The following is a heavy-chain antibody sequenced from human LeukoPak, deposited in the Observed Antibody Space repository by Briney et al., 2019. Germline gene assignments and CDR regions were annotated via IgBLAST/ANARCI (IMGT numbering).Heavy chain of an antibody. CDR3: AARGEYSGSGTR. CDR1: SGSFSGYY. D-gene: IGHD3-10*01. CDR2: INHSGST. Sequence: SETLSLTCAVYSGSFSGYYWSWIRQAPGKGLEWIGEINHSGSTNYNPSLRTRVAISVDTSKNQFSLKLTSVTVADTAMYYCAARGEYSGSGTRWGQGALVTVSS. J-gene: IGHJ4*02. V-gene: IGHV4-34*01.